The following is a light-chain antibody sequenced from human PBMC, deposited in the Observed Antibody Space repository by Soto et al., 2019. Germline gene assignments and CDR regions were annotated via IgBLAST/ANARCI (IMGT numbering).Light chain of an antibody. CDR3: CSYAGSGVV. V-gene: IGLV2-23*01. CDR1: SSDVGSYNL. J-gene: IGLJ2*01. CDR2: EGS. Sequence: QSVLTQPASVSGSPGQSITISCTGTSSDVGSYNLVSWYQQHPGKAPKLMIYEGSNRPSGVSNRFSGSKSGNSASLTISGLQAEDESDYYCCSYAGSGVVFGGGTKVTVL.